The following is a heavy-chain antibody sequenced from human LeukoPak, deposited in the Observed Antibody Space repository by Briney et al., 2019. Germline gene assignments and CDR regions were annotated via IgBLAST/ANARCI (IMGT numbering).Heavy chain of an antibody. J-gene: IGHJ4*02. V-gene: IGHV3-21*01. CDR3: ARNVGYSSSWWSLDY. Sequence: GGALRLSCPASGFTFSSYSMNWLRQAPGKGLEGVSSISSSSSYIYYADSVKGRFTISRDNAKNSLYLQMNSLRAEDTAVYYCARNVGYSSSWWSLDYWGQGTLVTVSS. CDR2: ISSSSSYI. D-gene: IGHD6-13*01. CDR1: GFTFSSYS.